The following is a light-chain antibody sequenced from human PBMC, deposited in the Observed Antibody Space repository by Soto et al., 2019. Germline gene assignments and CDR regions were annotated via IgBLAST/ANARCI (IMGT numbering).Light chain of an antibody. Sequence: QSVLTQPASVSGSPGQSITISCTGTSSDVGSYNLVSWYQQHPGKAPKLMIYEGNKRPSGVSNRFSGSKSGNTASLTISGLQAEDEADYYCCSYAGSNGVFGTGTKVTVL. CDR2: EGN. J-gene: IGLJ1*01. V-gene: IGLV2-23*01. CDR3: CSYAGSNGV. CDR1: SSDVGSYNL.